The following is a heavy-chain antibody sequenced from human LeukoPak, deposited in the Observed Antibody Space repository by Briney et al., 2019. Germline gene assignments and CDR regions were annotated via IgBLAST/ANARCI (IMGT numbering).Heavy chain of an antibody. Sequence: ASVKVSCKASGYTFSSYAIHWVRQAPGQGLEWMGWINAGIGNTKYSEKFQDRVTVTRDTPATTAYMELSSLRAEDTAVYYCARAGRPMIGGVTPLEHFDSWGQGTLVIVSS. CDR1: GYTFSSYA. CDR2: INAGIGNT. CDR3: ARAGRPMIGGVTPLEHFDS. D-gene: IGHD3-10*01. J-gene: IGHJ4*02. V-gene: IGHV1-3*01.